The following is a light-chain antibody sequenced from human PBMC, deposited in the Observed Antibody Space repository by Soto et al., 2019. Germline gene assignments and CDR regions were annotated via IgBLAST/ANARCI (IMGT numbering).Light chain of an antibody. CDR2: AAT. CDR1: QTFKIY. Sequence: DVQMTQSPSSLSASVGDTVTITCRAGQTFKIYINWYQYRPGKAPKLVIYAATVLQTGATYRFAASASGTDFTLTIMSLQPEDSATYYCQQSYLSLQSFGQGTKVDIK. V-gene: IGKV1-39*01. J-gene: IGKJ2*03. CDR3: QQSYLSLQS.